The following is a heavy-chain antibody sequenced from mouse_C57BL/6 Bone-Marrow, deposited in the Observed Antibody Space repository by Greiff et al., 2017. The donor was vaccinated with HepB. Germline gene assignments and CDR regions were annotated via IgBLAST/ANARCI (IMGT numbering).Heavy chain of an antibody. CDR1: GFTFSDYG. CDR3: ARRSVTTVVAYYAMDD. J-gene: IGHJ4*01. CDR2: ISRGSSSI. V-gene: IGHV5-17*01. Sequence: EVKVVESGGGLVKPGGSLKLSCAASGFTFSDYGMHWVRQAPEKGLEWVAYISRGSSSIYYADTVKGRFTISRDNAKNTLFLQMSSLRSEDTAMYYCARRSVTTVVAYYAMDDWGQGTSVTVSS. D-gene: IGHD1-1*01.